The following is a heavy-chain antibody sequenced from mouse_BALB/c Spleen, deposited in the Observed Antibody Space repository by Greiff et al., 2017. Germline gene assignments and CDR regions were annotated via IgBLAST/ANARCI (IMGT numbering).Heavy chain of an antibody. Sequence: QVQLQQSGPGLVAPSQSLSITCTVSGFSLTSYGVHWVRQPPGKGLEWLGVIWAGGSTNYNSALMSRLSISKDNSKSQVFLKMNSLQTDDTAMYYCARDPYYGGSSGAMDYWGQGTSVTVSS. CDR1: GFSLTSYG. CDR2: IWAGGST. J-gene: IGHJ4*01. CDR3: ARDPYYGGSSGAMDY. D-gene: IGHD1-1*01. V-gene: IGHV2-9*02.